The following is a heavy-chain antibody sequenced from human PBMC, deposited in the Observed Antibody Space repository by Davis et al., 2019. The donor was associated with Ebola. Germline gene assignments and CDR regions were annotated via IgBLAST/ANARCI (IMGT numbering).Heavy chain of an antibody. CDR3: AREYDSGIYSPGY. V-gene: IGHV1-18*01. CDR2: VSAYNGDT. J-gene: IGHJ4*02. D-gene: IGHD3-10*01. CDR1: GYTFISYG. Sequence: ASVKVSCKASGYTFISYGISWVRQALGQGLEWVGRVSAYNGDTNYAQKFQGRVTMTTDTSTSTGYMELRSLRSDDTAVYYCAREYDSGIYSPGYWGQGTLVTVSS.